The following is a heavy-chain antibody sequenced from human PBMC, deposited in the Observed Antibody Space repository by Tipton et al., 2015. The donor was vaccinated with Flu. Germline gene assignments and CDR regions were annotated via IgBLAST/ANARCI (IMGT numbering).Heavy chain of an antibody. V-gene: IGHV3-30-3*01. D-gene: IGHD6-13*01. CDR3: AREAAAGNFDY. CDR2: ISYDGSNK. J-gene: IGHJ4*02. CDR1: GFTSSSYA. Sequence: SLRLSCAASGFTSSSYAMHWVRQAPGKGLEWVAVISYDGSNKYYADSVKGRFPISRDNSKNTLYLQMNSLRAEDTAVYYCAREAAAGNFDYWGQGTLVTVSS.